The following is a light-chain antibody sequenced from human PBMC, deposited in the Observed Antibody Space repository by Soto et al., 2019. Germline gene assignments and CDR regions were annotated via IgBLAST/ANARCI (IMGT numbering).Light chain of an antibody. CDR2: VNSDGSH. Sequence: QSVLTQSPSASASLGASVKLTCTLGSGHSNNAIAWHLQQPEKGPRFLMKVNSDGSHSKGDGVPDRFSGSSSGAERYLIISSLQSEDEADYYCQTWGSGIRVFGTGTKLTVL. CDR1: SGHSNNA. CDR3: QTWGSGIRV. V-gene: IGLV4-69*01. J-gene: IGLJ1*01.